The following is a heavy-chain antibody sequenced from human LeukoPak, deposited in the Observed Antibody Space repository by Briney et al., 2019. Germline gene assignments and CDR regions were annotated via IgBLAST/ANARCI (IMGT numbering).Heavy chain of an antibody. V-gene: IGHV4-39*07. Sequence: SETLSLTCTVSGGSISSSSYYWGWIRQPPGKGLEWIGSIYYSGSTYHNPSLKSRVTISVDTSKNQFSLKLSSVTAADTAVYYCTLTNDAFDIWGQGTMVTVSS. J-gene: IGHJ3*02. D-gene: IGHD3-9*01. CDR3: TLTNDAFDI. CDR1: GGSISSSSYY. CDR2: IYYSGST.